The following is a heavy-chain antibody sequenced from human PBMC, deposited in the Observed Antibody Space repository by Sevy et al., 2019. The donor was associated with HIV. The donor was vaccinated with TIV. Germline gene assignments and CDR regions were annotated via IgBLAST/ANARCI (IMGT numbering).Heavy chain of an antibody. J-gene: IGHJ3*02. CDR2: ISGSGGST. CDR3: ARHSDYGDYVRAFDI. D-gene: IGHD4-17*01. V-gene: IGHV3-23*01. CDR1: GFTFSSYA. Sequence: GVSLRLSCAASGFTFSSYAMSWVRQAPGKGLEWVSAISGSGGSTYYADSVKGRFTISRDNSKNTLYLQMNSLRAEDTAVYYCARHSDYGDYVRAFDIWGQGTMVTVSS.